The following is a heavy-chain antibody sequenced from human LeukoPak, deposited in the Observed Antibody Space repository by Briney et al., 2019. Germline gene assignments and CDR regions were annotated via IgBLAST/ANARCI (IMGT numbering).Heavy chain of an antibody. CDR1: GGSISSSNSY. D-gene: IGHD3-10*01. V-gene: IGHV4-39*07. Sequence: SETLSLTCTVSGGSISSSNSYWGWIRQPPGKGLEWIGTIFYGGSTYYNPSLKSRVTISVDTSKNQFSVKLSSMTAADTAVYYCARDSPPRGGFYGSGSLNWFDPWGRGTLVTVSS. J-gene: IGHJ5*02. CDR2: IFYGGST. CDR3: ARDSPPRGGFYGSGSLNWFDP.